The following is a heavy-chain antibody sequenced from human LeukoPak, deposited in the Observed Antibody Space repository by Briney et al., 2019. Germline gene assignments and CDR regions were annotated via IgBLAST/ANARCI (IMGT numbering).Heavy chain of an antibody. CDR3: AKESNSQLWFGELLSPAFDY. Sequence: GGSLRLSCAASGFTFSRYGMSRVPEAPGKGLGWVSAISGSSVSTYYADSVKGRFTISRDNSKNTLYLQMTTLRAEDTAVYYCAKESNSQLWFGELLSPAFDYWGQGTLVTVSS. CDR1: GFTFSRYG. V-gene: IGHV3-23*01. J-gene: IGHJ4*02. D-gene: IGHD3-10*01. CDR2: ISGSSVST.